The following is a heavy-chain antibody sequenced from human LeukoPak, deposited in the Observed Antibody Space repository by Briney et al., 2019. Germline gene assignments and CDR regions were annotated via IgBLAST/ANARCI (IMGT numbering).Heavy chain of an antibody. Sequence: GGPLRLSCAPSGFTFSKHYMDWVRHAPGKGLEWLGRARSKANSYTTEYAASVKGRFTISRDDSKNSLYLQMDSLKTEDSAVYYCARRGQSASFDYWGQGTLVTVSS. V-gene: IGHV3-72*01. CDR2: ARSKANSYTT. CDR3: ARRGQSASFDY. J-gene: IGHJ4*02. D-gene: IGHD2-15*01. CDR1: GFTFSKHY.